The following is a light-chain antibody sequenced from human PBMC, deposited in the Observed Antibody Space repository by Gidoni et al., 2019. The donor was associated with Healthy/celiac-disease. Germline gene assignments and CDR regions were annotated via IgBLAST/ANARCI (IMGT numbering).Light chain of an antibody. Sequence: EIVMTQSPATLSVSPGERATLSCRASQSVSSNLAWYQQKPGQAPRLLIYGASTRATGIPARFSGSGSGTEFTLTISSLQSEDFAVYYCQQNNNWPPLTFGGGTKVKIK. V-gene: IGKV3-15*01. J-gene: IGKJ4*01. CDR2: GAS. CDR3: QQNNNWPPLT. CDR1: QSVSSN.